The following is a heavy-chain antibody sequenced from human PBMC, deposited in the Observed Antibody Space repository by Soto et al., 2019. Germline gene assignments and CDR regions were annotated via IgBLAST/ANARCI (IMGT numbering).Heavy chain of an antibody. CDR3: VHASSAAAWDY. J-gene: IGHJ4*02. CDR1: GFTFSSYA. Sequence: GGSLRLSCAASGFTFSSYAMHWVRQAPGKGLEWVAVISYDGSNKYYADSVKGRFTISRDNSKNTLYLQMNSLRAEDTAVYYCVHASSAAAWDYWGQGTLVTVSS. D-gene: IGHD2-2*01. V-gene: IGHV3-30-3*01. CDR2: ISYDGSNK.